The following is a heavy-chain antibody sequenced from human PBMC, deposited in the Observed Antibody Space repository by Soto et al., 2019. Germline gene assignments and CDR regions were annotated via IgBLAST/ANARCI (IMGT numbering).Heavy chain of an antibody. CDR1: GYTFAGYY. J-gene: IGHJ6*02. CDR2: INPNSGGT. Sequence: ASVKVSCKASGYTFAGYYMHWVRQAPGQGLEWMGWINPNSGGTNYAQKFQGWVTMTRDTSISTAYMELSRLRSDDTAVYYCAREVVVGYYYYGMDVWGQGTTVTVSS. V-gene: IGHV1-2*04. CDR3: AREVVVGYYYYGMDV. D-gene: IGHD2-2*01.